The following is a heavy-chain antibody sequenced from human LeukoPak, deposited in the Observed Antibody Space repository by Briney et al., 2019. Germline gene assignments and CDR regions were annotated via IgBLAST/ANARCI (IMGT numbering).Heavy chain of an antibody. Sequence: SETLSLTCTVSDGSISNYYWSWIRQPPGNGLEWIGYIHNSGTTNYNPSLESRVTISVDTSKNQISLKVTSVTAADTAVYYCARIDFRDGYNLGFDYWGQGTLVTVSS. D-gene: IGHD5-24*01. CDR1: DGSISNYY. V-gene: IGHV4-59*01. J-gene: IGHJ4*02. CDR2: IHNSGTT. CDR3: ARIDFRDGYNLGFDY.